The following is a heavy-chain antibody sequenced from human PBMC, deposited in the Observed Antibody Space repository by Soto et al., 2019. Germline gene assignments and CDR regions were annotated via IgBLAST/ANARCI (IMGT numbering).Heavy chain of an antibody. V-gene: IGHV3-21*01. J-gene: IGHJ6*02. CDR3: SRNPRMPLPQDTYSRPGV. Sequence: SGGSLRLSCAASGFTFSSYSMNWVRQAPGKGLEWVASISGSSRFIYYGDSVRGRFTISRDNAKNSLHLQMDGLRPDDTAVYYCSRNPRMPLPQDTYSRPGVLGQGTTITVSS. D-gene: IGHD2-15*01. CDR1: GFTFSSYS. CDR2: ISGSSRFI.